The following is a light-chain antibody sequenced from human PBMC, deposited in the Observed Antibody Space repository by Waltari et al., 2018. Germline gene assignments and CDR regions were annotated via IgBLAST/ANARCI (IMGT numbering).Light chain of an antibody. CDR2: DVN. CDR1: SSDVGGYNY. Sequence: QSALTQPASVSGSPGQSITSSCTGTSSDVGGYNYVSWYQQHTDKAPELMIYDVNNRASGVSNRVSGAKSGNTASLTISGLQAEDEADYYCSSYTSSSTLFGGGTKLTVL. CDR3: SSYTSSSTL. V-gene: IGLV2-14*03. J-gene: IGLJ2*01.